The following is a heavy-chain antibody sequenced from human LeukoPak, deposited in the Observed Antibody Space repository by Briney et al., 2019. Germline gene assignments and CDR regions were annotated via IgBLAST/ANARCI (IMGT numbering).Heavy chain of an antibody. CDR3: AKLLNDYGDYYFDY. CDR1: GFTFSNYG. J-gene: IGHJ4*02. Sequence: PGGSLRLSCAASGFTFSNYGTHWVRQAPGKGLEWVAFIRFDGNIKYYADSVKGRFTISRDNSKNTLYLQMNSLRAEDTAVYYCAKLLNDYGDYYFDYWGQETLVAVSS. D-gene: IGHD4-17*01. CDR2: IRFDGNIK. V-gene: IGHV3-30*02.